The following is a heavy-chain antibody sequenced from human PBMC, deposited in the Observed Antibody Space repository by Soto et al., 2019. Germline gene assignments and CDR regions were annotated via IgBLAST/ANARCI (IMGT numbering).Heavy chain of an antibody. D-gene: IGHD4-4*01. CDR2: IYYSGST. J-gene: IGHJ6*02. CDR1: GGSISSGGYY. Sequence: QVQLQESGPGLVKPSQTLSLTCTVSGGSISSGGYYWSWIRQHPGKGLEWIGYIYYSGSTYYNPSLKSRVTISVDTSKNQFALKLSSVTASDTAVYYCARVGGYSNYYSYGMDVWGQGTTVTVSS. CDR3: ARVGGYSNYYSYGMDV. V-gene: IGHV4-31*03.